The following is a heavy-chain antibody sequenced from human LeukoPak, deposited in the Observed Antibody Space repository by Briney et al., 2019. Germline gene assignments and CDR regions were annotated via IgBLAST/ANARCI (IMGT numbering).Heavy chain of an antibody. CDR1: GYIFTSYH. V-gene: IGHV1-46*01. D-gene: IGHD3-10*01. Sequence: ASVKVSCKASGYIFTSYHMHWVRQAPGQGLEWMGIINPSGGSTSHAQKFQGRVTMTRDMSTSTVYMELSSLRSEDTAVYFCARGGVDYYGSGTYYLMYYFDYWGQGALVTVSS. CDR3: ARGGVDYYGSGTYYLMYYFDY. CDR2: INPSGGST. J-gene: IGHJ4*02.